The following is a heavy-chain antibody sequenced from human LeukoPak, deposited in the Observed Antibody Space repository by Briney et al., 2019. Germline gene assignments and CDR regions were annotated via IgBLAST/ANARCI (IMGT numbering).Heavy chain of an antibody. J-gene: IGHJ4*02. CDR3: AREKEGGSYYFFDY. CDR1: GGSISSYY. D-gene: IGHD1-26*01. V-gene: IGHV4-4*07. Sequence: SETLSLTCTVSGGSISSYYWNWIRQPAGKGLEWIGRIYTTGSTNYNPSLKSRVTMSVDTSKNQFSLELNSVTAADTAVYYCAREKEGGSYYFFDYWGQGTLVTVSS. CDR2: IYTTGST.